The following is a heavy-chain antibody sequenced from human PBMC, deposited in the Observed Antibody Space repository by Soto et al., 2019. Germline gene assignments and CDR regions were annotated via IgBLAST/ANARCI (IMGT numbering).Heavy chain of an antibody. J-gene: IGHJ4*02. CDR2: ISGSGGST. Sequence: EVQLLESGGGLVQPGGSLRLSCAASGFTFSSYDMSWVRQAPGKGLEWVSAISGSGGSTYYADSVKGRFTISRDNSKNTLYLQMNSLRAEDTAVYYCAKDRLYCSGGSCYTSGNYWGQGTLVTVSS. CDR3: AKDRLYCSGGSCYTSGNY. D-gene: IGHD2-15*01. V-gene: IGHV3-23*01. CDR1: GFTFSSYD.